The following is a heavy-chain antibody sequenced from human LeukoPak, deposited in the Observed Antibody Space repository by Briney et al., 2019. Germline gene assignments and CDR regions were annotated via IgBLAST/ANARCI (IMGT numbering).Heavy chain of an antibody. V-gene: IGHV3-7*01. CDR2: IKQDGSEK. D-gene: IGHD3-9*01. CDR1: GFTFSIYW. Sequence: PGGSLRLSCEASGFTFSIYWMSWVRHAPGKGLEWVAKIKQDGSEKKYLDSVKGRFTISRDNAKNSMYLQMSSLRAEDTAVYYCARDVIYYDILTGYRHFDYWGQGTLVTVFS. CDR3: ARDVIYYDILTGYRHFDY. J-gene: IGHJ4*02.